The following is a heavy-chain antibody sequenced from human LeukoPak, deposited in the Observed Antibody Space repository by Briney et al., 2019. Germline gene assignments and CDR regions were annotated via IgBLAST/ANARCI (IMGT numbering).Heavy chain of an antibody. J-gene: IGHJ4*02. D-gene: IGHD1-26*01. CDR3: AKPTRGSGSFLIDY. CDR2: IWNDGTYK. V-gene: IGHV3-33*06. CDR1: GFTFSSYG. Sequence: PGGSLRLSCAASGFTFSSYGMHWVRQAPGKGLEWVAVIWNDGTYKYYADSVKGRFTISRDNSKNTLYLQMNSLRAEDTAVYYCAKPTRGSGSFLIDYWGQGTLVTVSS.